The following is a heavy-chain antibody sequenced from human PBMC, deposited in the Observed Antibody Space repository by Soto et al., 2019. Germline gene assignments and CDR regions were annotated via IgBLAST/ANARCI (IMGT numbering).Heavy chain of an antibody. V-gene: IGHV4-59*01. D-gene: IGHD3-10*01. Sequence: SETLSLTCTVSGGSISNYYWSWIRQPPGKGLEWIGYIYYSGSTNYNPSLKSRVTISVDTSKNQFSLKLSSVTAADTAVYYCARHYASGSRPHYWGQGTLVTVSS. CDR2: IYYSGST. J-gene: IGHJ4*02. CDR1: GGSISNYY. CDR3: ARHYASGSRPHY.